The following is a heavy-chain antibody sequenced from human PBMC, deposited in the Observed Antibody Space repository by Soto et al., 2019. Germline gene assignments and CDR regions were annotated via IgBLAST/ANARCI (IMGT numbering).Heavy chain of an antibody. J-gene: IGHJ4*02. CDR2: ISYDGSNK. D-gene: IGHD6-13*01. CDR1: GFTFSSNA. Sequence: QVQLVESGGGVVQPGRSLRLSCAASGFTFSSNAMHWVRQAPGKGLEWVAVISYDGSNKDCAESVKGRFTISRDNSKNTLYRQMNSLRVEDTAVYFCVRAPIVSSGTAPQWGQGTLVTVSS. CDR3: VRAPIVSSGTAPQ. V-gene: IGHV3-30-3*01.